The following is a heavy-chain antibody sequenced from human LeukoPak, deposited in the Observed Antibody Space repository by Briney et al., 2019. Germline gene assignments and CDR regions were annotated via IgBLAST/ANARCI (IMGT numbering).Heavy chain of an antibody. J-gene: IGHJ3*02. CDR1: GGSISGYY. Sequence: PSETLSLTCTVSGGSISGYYWSWIRQPPGKGLEWIAYIYYSGSTNYNPSLKSRVTISVDTSKNQFSLTLTSVTAADTAVYFCARAPLSGTYYTDAFDIWGQGTMVTVSS. CDR3: ARAPLSGTYYTDAFDI. D-gene: IGHD1-26*01. CDR2: IYYSGST. V-gene: IGHV4-59*12.